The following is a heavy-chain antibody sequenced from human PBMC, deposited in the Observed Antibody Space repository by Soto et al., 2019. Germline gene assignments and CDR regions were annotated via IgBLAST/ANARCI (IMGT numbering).Heavy chain of an antibody. Sequence: EVQLGESGGGLVKPGGSVRLSCAASGFSFSSYSINWVRQAPGKGLEWVSCISSSGSDIYYADSAKGRFTISRDNTKNSVFLQMNSLRAEDTAVYYCAKVGPVWGAADFWGQGTPVTVSS. CDR2: ISSSGSDI. CDR3: AKVGPVWGAADF. J-gene: IGHJ4*02. D-gene: IGHD3-16*01. CDR1: GFSFSSYS. V-gene: IGHV3-21*02.